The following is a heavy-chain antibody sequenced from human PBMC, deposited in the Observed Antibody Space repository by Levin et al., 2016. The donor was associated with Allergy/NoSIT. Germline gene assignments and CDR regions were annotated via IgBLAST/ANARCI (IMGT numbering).Heavy chain of an antibody. D-gene: IGHD3-3*01. CDR3: AKEIGGLGVPCFDY. V-gene: IGHV3-23*01. CDR1: GFTFSTYA. J-gene: IGHJ4*02. Sequence: ESLKISCAVSGFTFSTYAMSWVRQAPGRGLEWVAGIRDSGGDRFYADSVKGRFTISRDNSKNMLFLQMNSLRVEDTAVYYCAKEIGGLGVPCFDYWGQGALVTVSS. CDR2: IRDSGGDR.